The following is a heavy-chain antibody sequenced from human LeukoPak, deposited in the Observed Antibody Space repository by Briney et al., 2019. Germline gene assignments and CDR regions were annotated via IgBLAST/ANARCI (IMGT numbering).Heavy chain of an antibody. CDR1: GFTFSSYG. Sequence: PGRSLRLSCAASGFTFSSYGMHWVRQAPGKGLEWVAVISYDGSNKYYADSVKGRFTISSDNSKNTLYLQMNSLRAEDTAVYYCAKEALLWFGEGDAFDIWGQGTMVTVSS. D-gene: IGHD3-10*01. CDR3: AKEALLWFGEGDAFDI. V-gene: IGHV3-30*18. CDR2: ISYDGSNK. J-gene: IGHJ3*02.